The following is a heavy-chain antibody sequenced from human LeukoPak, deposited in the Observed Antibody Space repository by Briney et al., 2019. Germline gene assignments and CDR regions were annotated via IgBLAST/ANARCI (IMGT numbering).Heavy chain of an antibody. CDR1: GLTVGSNY. CDR2: IYGDGST. D-gene: IGHD2-2*01. CDR3: ARAPAGSTTSQIDY. V-gene: IGHV3-53*01. Sequence: GGSLRLSCAASGLTVGSNYMSWVRQAPGGGLEWVSSIYGDGSTHHADSVKGRFTISRDNSKNTLFLQIDSLRVEDTAIYYCARAPAGSTTSQIDYWGQGTLVTVSS. J-gene: IGHJ4*02.